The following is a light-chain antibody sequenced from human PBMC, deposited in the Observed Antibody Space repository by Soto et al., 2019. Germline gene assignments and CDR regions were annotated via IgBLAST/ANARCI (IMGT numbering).Light chain of an antibody. CDR3: QQRSNWPST. J-gene: IGKJ4*01. CDR1: QSVSTY. Sequence: EIVLTQSPATLSLSPGERATLSCRASQSVSTYLAWYQQKPGQAPRLLIYDASSRAAGIPAGFSGSGSGTDFTLTITSLEPEAGAVYYCQQRSNWPSTFGGVTKVEI. V-gene: IGKV3-11*01. CDR2: DAS.